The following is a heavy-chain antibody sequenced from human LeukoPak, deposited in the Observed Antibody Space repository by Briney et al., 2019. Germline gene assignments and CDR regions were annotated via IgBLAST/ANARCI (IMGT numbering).Heavy chain of an antibody. J-gene: IGHJ4*02. CDR3: ARLVAADEGFDY. CDR1: GGSFSGYY. Sequence: SETLSLTCAVYGGSFSGYYWSWIRQPPGKGLEWIGEINHSGSTNYNPSLKSRVTISIDTSKNQFSLKLSSVTAADTAVYYCARLVAADEGFDYWGQGTLVTVSS. D-gene: IGHD6-13*01. V-gene: IGHV4-34*01. CDR2: INHSGST.